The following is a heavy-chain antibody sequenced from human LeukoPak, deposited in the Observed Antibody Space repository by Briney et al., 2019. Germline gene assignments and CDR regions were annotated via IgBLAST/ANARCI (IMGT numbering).Heavy chain of an antibody. V-gene: IGHV5-51*01. CDR1: GYSFTTYW. CDR2: IYPGDSDT. J-gene: IGHJ3*02. CDR3: ARRKVGYCSAVIGTNSAPLCAFDI. D-gene: IGHD2-15*01. Sequence: GESLKISCKGSGYSFTTYWIGWVRQMPGKGLEWMGMIYPGDSDTRYSPSFEGQVTISADKSTNTAYLQWSSLKASGTAMYYCARRKVGYCSAVIGTNSAPLCAFDIWGQGTMVTASS.